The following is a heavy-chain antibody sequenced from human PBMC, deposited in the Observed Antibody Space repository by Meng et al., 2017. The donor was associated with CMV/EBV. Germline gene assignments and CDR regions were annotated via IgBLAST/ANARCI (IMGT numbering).Heavy chain of an antibody. D-gene: IGHD2-2*01. V-gene: IGHV1-2*02. CDR1: GYTFTDYY. J-gene: IGHJ5*02. CDR3: ARDHWGVVPAYWFDP. Sequence: ASVKVSCKASGYTFTDYYMHWVRQAPGQGLEGMGWINPNSGGTNYAQKFQGRVTMTRDTSISTAYMELSRLRSDDTAVYYCARDHWGVVPAYWFDPWGQGTLVTVSS. CDR2: INPNSGGT.